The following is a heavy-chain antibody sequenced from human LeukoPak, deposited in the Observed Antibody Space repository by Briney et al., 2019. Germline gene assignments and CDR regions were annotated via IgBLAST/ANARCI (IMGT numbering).Heavy chain of an antibody. CDR1: GFTFSSYA. CDR2: ISGSGGTT. CDR3: AKPVAGTGYFDY. J-gene: IGHJ4*02. V-gene: IGHV3-23*01. Sequence: PGGSLRLSCAVSGFTFSSYAMSWVRQATGKGLGWVSTISGSGGTTYYADSVKGRFTISRDNSKNTLYLQMNSLRAEDTAVYYCAKPVAGTGYFDYWGQGTLVTVSS. D-gene: IGHD6-19*01.